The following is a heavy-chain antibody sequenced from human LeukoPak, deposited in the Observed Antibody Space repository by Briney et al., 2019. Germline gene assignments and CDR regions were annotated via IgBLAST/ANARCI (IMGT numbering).Heavy chain of an antibody. CDR2: ISSISSYI. J-gene: IGHJ4*02. CDR3: ARELSQIVWGGLDY. Sequence: GGSLRLSCAASGFTFSSYSMNWVRQAPGKELEWVSSISSISSYIYYADSVKGRFTVSRDNAKNSLYLQMDSLRAEDTAVYYCARELSQIVWGGLDYGGQGTLVSVSS. D-gene: IGHD2-21*01. V-gene: IGHV3-21*01. CDR1: GFTFSSYS.